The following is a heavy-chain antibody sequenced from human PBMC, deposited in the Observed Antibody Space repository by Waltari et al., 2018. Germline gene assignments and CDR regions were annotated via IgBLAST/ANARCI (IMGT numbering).Heavy chain of an antibody. D-gene: IGHD6-6*01. CDR2: IRSSSSTI. J-gene: IGHJ4*02. CDR1: GFTFSSYS. CDR3: ARDLYSSSSGLVY. V-gene: IGHV3-48*04. Sequence: EVQLVESGGGLVQPGGSLRLSCAASGFTFSSYSMNWVRQAPGKGLEWVSSIRSSSSTIYYADSVKGRVTISRDNAKNSLYLQMNSLRAEDTAVYYCARDLYSSSSGLVYWGQGTLVTVSS.